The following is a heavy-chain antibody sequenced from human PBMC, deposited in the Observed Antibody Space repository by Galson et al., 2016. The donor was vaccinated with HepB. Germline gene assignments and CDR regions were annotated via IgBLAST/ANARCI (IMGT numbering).Heavy chain of an antibody. CDR1: GFTFDDYT. J-gene: IGHJ3*02. CDR3: ARDLGLSARAYDI. V-gene: IGHV3-43*01. CDR2: VTWDGNS. Sequence: SLRLSCAASGFTFDDYTMHWVRQAPGKGLEWVSLVTWDGNSYYADSVKGRFTVSRDNYKSTLYLQMNGLRVEDTAVYYCARDLGLSARAYDIWGQGTMVTVSS. D-gene: IGHD3-16*01.